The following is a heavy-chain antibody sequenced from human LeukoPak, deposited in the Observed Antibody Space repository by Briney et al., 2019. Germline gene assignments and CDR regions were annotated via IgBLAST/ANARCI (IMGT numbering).Heavy chain of an antibody. J-gene: IGHJ4*02. D-gene: IGHD3-22*01. Sequence: GGSLRLSCAASGFTFSSYSMNWVRQAPGKGLEWVSYISSSSSTIYYADSVKGRFTISRDNAKNSLYLQMNSLRAEDTAVYYCASSYDSSGYYGGFDYWGQGTLVTVSS. CDR3: ASSYDSSGYYGGFDY. CDR2: ISSSSSTI. V-gene: IGHV3-48*04. CDR1: GFTFSSYS.